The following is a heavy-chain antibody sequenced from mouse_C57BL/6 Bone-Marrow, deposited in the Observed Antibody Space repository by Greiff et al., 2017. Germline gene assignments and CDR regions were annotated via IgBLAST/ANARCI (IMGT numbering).Heavy chain of an antibody. CDR2: IYPGSGST. CDR3: ARPCYSNYWYFDV. J-gene: IGHJ1*03. D-gene: IGHD2-12*01. V-gene: IGHV1-55*01. Sequence: QVQLQQPGAELVKPGASVKLSCKASGYTFTSYWITWVKQRPGQGLEWIGDIYPGSGSTNYNEKFKGKATLTVDTSSSTAYMQLSSLTSEDSAVYYCARPCYSNYWYFDVWGTGTTVTVSS. CDR1: GYTFTSYW.